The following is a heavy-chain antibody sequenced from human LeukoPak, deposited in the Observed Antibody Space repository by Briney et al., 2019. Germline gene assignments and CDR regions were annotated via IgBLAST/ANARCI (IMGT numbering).Heavy chain of an antibody. D-gene: IGHD3-3*01. CDR3: ARSRGGITIRNGFDP. Sequence: ASVKVSCKASGYTFTGYYMHWVRQAPGQGLEWMGWINPNSGGTNYAQKFQGRVTMTRDTSISTAYMELSRLRSDDTAVYYCARSRGGITIRNGFDPWGQGTLVTVSS. J-gene: IGHJ5*02. V-gene: IGHV1-2*02. CDR2: INPNSGGT. CDR1: GYTFTGYY.